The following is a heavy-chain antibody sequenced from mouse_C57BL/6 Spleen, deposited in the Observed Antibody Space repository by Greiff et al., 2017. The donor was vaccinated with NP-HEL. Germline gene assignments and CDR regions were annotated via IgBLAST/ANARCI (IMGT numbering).Heavy chain of an antibody. CDR3: TRDNYYGSSYDY. CDR2: ISSGGDYI. Sequence: EVMLVESGEGLVKPGGSLKLSCAASGFTFSSSAMSWVRQTPEKRLEWVAYISSGGDYIYYADTVKGRFTISRANARNTLYLQMSSLKSKDTAMYYCTRDNYYGSSYDYWGQGTTLTVSS. V-gene: IGHV5-9-1*02. D-gene: IGHD1-1*01. J-gene: IGHJ2*01. CDR1: GFTFSSSA.